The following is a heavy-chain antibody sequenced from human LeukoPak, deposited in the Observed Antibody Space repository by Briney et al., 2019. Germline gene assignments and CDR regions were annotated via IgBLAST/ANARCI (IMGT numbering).Heavy chain of an antibody. V-gene: IGHV4-59*01. Sequence: PSETLSLTCTVSGDSISTYYWTWIRQPPGKGLEWIGYIHYSGSTNSIPSLKSRVTISVDTSKNQFSLKLSSVTAADTAVYYCARDGSGTGWYYFDYWGQGTLVTVSS. CDR2: IHYSGST. J-gene: IGHJ4*02. D-gene: IGHD6-19*01. CDR3: ARDGSGTGWYYFDY. CDR1: GDSISTYY.